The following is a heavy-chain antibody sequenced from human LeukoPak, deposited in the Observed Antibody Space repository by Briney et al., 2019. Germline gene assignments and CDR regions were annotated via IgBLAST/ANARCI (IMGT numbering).Heavy chain of an antibody. Sequence: GASVKVSCKVSGYTLTELSMHWVRQAPGKGLEWMGGFDPEDGETIYAQKFQGRVTMTEDTSTDTAYMELSSLRSEDTAVYYCATGVGHSSSSGRDYWGQGTLVTVSS. J-gene: IGHJ4*02. V-gene: IGHV1-24*01. D-gene: IGHD6-6*01. CDR1: GYTLTELS. CDR3: ATGVGHSSSSGRDY. CDR2: FDPEDGET.